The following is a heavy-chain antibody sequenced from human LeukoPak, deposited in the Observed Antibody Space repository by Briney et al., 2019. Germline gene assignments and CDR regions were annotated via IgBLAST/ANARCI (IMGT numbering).Heavy chain of an antibody. CDR1: GGSISSYY. D-gene: IGHD4-23*01. J-gene: IGHJ4*02. Sequence: SETLSLTCTVSGGSISSYYWSWIRQPPGKGLEWIGYIYYSGSTNYNPSLKSRVTISVDTSKNQFSLKLSSVTAADTAVYYCARHFRYGGNSGPGYWGQGTLVTVSS. V-gene: IGHV4-59*08. CDR3: ARHFRYGGNSGPGY. CDR2: IYYSGST.